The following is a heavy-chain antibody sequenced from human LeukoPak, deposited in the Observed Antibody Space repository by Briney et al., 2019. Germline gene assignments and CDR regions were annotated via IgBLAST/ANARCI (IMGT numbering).Heavy chain of an antibody. CDR2: IYHSGSI. Sequence: SETLSLTCAVSGYSISSGYYWGWIRQPPGKGLEWIGSIYHSGSIYYNPSLKSRVTISVDTSKNQFSLKLSSVTAADTAVYYCARGRIVVVVAATNPFDYWGQGTLVTVSS. V-gene: IGHV4-38-2*01. D-gene: IGHD2-15*01. CDR1: GYSISSGYY. CDR3: ARGRIVVVVAATNPFDY. J-gene: IGHJ4*02.